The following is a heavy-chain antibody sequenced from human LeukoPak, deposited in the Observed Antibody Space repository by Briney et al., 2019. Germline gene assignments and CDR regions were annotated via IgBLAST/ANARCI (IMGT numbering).Heavy chain of an antibody. CDR3: ARAGYCSGGSCMGGYMDV. Sequence: GGSLRLSCEASGFSFPYGMSWVRQAPGKGLEWVSGITNSGENTYYADSVKGRFTISRDNSKNTLFLEMNSLRAEDTAVYYCARAGYCSGGSCMGGYMDVWGKGTTVTVSS. CDR2: ITNSGENT. D-gene: IGHD2-15*01. V-gene: IGHV3-23*01. J-gene: IGHJ6*03. CDR1: GFSFPYG.